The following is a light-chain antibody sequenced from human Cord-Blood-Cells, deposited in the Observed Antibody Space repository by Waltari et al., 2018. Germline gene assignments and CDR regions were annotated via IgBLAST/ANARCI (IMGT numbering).Light chain of an antibody. CDR2: MVS. V-gene: IGKV2-28*01. J-gene: IGKJ4*01. Sequence: IVMTPSTLSLLATTGGPASITCRSSHSLLHSNGYNYLHWYLQKPEQSPQLLIYMVSNRASGVPDRFSGSGAGTDFTLKISSVEAEDVGVHYCMQGLQTPPLIFGGGTKVEIK. CDR3: MQGLQTPPLI. CDR1: HSLLHSNGYNY.